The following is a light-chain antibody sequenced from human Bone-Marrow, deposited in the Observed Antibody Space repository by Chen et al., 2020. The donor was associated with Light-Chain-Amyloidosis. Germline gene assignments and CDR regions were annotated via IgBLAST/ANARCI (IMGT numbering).Light chain of an antibody. CDR2: LNSDGSH. Sequence: QLVVTQSPSASASLGASVKLTCTLSSEHTVYSIAWHQQQPGKGPRFLMKLNSDGSHIQGAGIPDRFSGSSFGAERYLTISSLQSEDEADYYCQTWGAGIQVFGGGTKLTVL. CDR3: QTWGAGIQV. V-gene: IGLV4-69*01. CDR1: SEHTVYS. J-gene: IGLJ3*02.